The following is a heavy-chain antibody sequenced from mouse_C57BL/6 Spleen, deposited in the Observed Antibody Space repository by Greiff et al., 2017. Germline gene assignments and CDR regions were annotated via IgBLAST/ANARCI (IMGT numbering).Heavy chain of an antibody. D-gene: IGHD1-1*02. J-gene: IGHJ1*03. CDR3: ARGGGSYLYGYFDV. Sequence: VQLQQPGAELVRPGSSVKLSCKASGYTFTSYWMDWVKQRPGQGLEWIGNIYPSDSETHYNQKFKDKATLTVDKSSSTTYMQLSSLTSEDSAGYYCARGGGSYLYGYFDVWGTGTTVTVSS. V-gene: IGHV1-61*01. CDR1: GYTFTSYW. CDR2: IYPSDSET.